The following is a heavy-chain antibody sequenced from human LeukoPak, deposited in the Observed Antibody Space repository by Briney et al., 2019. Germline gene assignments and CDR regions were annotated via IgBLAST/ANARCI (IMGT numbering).Heavy chain of an antibody. CDR3: AKDRFGNYDILTGPLGY. Sequence: GGSLRLSCAASRFTFSSYGMHWVRQAPGKGLEWVAVISYDGSNKYYADSVKGRFTISRDNSKNTLYLQMNSLRAEDTAVYYCAKDRFGNYDILTGPLGYWGQGTLVTVSS. CDR2: ISYDGSNK. J-gene: IGHJ4*02. CDR1: RFTFSSYG. V-gene: IGHV3-30*18. D-gene: IGHD3-9*01.